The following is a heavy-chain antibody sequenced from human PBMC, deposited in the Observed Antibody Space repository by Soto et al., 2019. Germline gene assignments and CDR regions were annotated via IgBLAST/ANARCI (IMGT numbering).Heavy chain of an antibody. CDR1: GYTFSSYG. CDR2: ISDYNGNT. V-gene: IGHV1-18*01. D-gene: IGHD3-10*01. J-gene: IGHJ6*02. Sequence: QVQLVQSGAEVKRAGASVKVSCKASGYTFSSYGLSWVRQAPGQGLEWMGWISDYNGNTHYAQKFQGRVIMTTDTATRTAYMEFVSLRSDDTDVYFCAGEGYYYGSGTYSPPSYYGMDVWGQGTTVTVSS. CDR3: AGEGYYYGSGTYSPPSYYGMDV.